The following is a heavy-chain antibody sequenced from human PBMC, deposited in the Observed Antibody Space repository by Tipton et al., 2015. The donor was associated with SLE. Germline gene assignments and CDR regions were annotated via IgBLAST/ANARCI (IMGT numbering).Heavy chain of an antibody. CDR3: ARAGLRFLEWPSDYYGMDV. CDR2: ISRSGSIT. Sequence: SLRLSCAVSGFNLSDYYMTWIRQAPGKGLEWVSYISRSGSITYYADSVKGRFTISRDNAKNSLILQMNSLRAEDTAVYYCARAGLRFLEWPSDYYGMDVWGQGTTVTVSS. CDR1: GFNLSDYY. D-gene: IGHD3-3*01. V-gene: IGHV3-11*01. J-gene: IGHJ6*02.